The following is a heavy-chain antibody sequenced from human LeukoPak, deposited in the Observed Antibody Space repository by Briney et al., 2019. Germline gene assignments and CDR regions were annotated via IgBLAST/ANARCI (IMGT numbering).Heavy chain of an antibody. J-gene: IGHJ4*02. CDR1: GGSFSGYY. CDR2: INHSGST. Sequence: SETLSLTCAVYGGSFSGYYWSWIRQPPGKGLEWIGEINHSGSTNYNPSLKSRVTISVDTSKNQFSLKLSSVTAADTAVYYCARADYYVIDYWGQGTLVTVSS. D-gene: IGHD3-10*02. V-gene: IGHV4-34*01. CDR3: ARADYYVIDY.